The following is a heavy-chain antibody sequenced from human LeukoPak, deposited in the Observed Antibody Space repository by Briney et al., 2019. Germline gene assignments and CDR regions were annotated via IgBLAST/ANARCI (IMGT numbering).Heavy chain of an antibody. Sequence: SETLSLTCTVSGGSITNYYWSWIRQPPGKGLEWIGDIYTSGSTNYNPSLKSRVTLSVDTSKNQFSLGLSSVTAADTAVYYCARVQVGDFWSGFQRYYNSHMDVWGKGATVTVSS. CDR1: GGSITNYY. V-gene: IGHV4-4*07. J-gene: IGHJ6*03. CDR2: IYTSGST. D-gene: IGHD3-3*01. CDR3: ARVQVGDFWSGFQRYYNSHMDV.